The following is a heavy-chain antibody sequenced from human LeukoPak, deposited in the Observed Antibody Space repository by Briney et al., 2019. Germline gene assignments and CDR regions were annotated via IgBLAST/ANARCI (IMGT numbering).Heavy chain of an antibody. CDR1: GGSMSSYY. Sequence: SETLSLTCTVSGGSMSSYYWSWIRQPPGKGLECIGYIFYSGSTNYNPSLKSRVTLSVDTSKNQFSLKLGFVTAADTAVYYCARQPYMLGAYYFDYWGQGTLVTVSS. V-gene: IGHV4-59*08. D-gene: IGHD1-26*01. CDR3: ARQPYMLGAYYFDY. CDR2: IFYSGST. J-gene: IGHJ4*02.